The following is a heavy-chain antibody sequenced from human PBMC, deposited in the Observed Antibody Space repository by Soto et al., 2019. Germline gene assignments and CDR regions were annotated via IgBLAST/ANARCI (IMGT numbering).Heavy chain of an antibody. CDR3: AKDGRGPYSSSWYDWFDP. Sequence: PSETLSLTCTVSGGSISSYYWSWIRQPPGKGLEWIGYIYYSGSTNYNPSLKSRVTISVDTSKNQFSLKLSSVTAADTAVYYCAKDGRGPYSSSWYDWFDPWGQGTLVTVSS. CDR1: GGSISSYY. D-gene: IGHD6-13*01. J-gene: IGHJ5*02. V-gene: IGHV4-59*01. CDR2: IYYSGST.